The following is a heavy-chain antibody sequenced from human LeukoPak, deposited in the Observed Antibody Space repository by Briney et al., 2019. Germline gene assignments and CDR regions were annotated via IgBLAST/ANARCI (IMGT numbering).Heavy chain of an antibody. CDR3: ERVHATTVGFDY. CDR2: IYSGGST. V-gene: IGHV3-53*01. Sequence: PGGSLRLSCAASGFTVSSNYMSWVRQAPGKGLEWVSVIYSGGSTYYADSVKGRFTISRDNSKNTLYLQMNSLRAEDTAVYYCERVHATTVGFDYWGQGTLVTVSS. D-gene: IGHD4-17*01. CDR1: GFTVSSNY. J-gene: IGHJ4*02.